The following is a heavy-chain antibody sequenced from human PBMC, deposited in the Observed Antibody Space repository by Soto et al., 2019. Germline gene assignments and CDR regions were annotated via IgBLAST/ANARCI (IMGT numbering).Heavy chain of an antibody. J-gene: IGHJ4*02. CDR2: IYYTGST. D-gene: IGHD3-22*01. Sequence: PSETLSLTCTVSGGSISGFYWSWIRQPPGKGLEWLGYIYYTGSTNYNPSLESRVTISLDTSSNQFALKLNSVTAADTAVYYCARVGRLLREADYWGQGTLVTVSS. CDR1: GGSISGFY. V-gene: IGHV4-59*01. CDR3: ARVGRLLREADY.